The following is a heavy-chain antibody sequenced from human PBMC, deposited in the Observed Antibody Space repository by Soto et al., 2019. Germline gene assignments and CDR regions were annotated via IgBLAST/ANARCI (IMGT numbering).Heavy chain of an antibody. Sequence: GGSLRLSCAASGFTFSIYSMNWVRHAPGKGLEWVSSISSSSSYIYYADSVKGRFTISRDNAKNSLYLQMNSLRAEDTAVYYCARGGRYCSGGSCYSDPYYWGQGTLVTVSS. CDR1: GFTFSIYS. J-gene: IGHJ4*02. CDR2: ISSSSSYI. CDR3: ARGGRYCSGGSCYSDPYY. D-gene: IGHD2-15*01. V-gene: IGHV3-21*01.